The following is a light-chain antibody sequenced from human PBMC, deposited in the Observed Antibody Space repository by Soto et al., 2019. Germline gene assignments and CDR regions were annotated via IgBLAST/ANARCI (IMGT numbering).Light chain of an antibody. Sequence: DIQVTQSPSTLSASVGDRVTITCRASQSIRSWLAWYQQKPGKATKLLIYDASSLESGVPSRFSGSGSGTEFTLTISSLQPDDFATYYCQQYNTYPYTFGQGNKLESK. V-gene: IGKV1-5*01. CDR2: DAS. J-gene: IGKJ2*01. CDR1: QSIRSW. CDR3: QQYNTYPYT.